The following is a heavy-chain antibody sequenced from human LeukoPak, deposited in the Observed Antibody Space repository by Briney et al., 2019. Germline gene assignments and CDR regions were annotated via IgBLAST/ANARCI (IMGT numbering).Heavy chain of an antibody. CDR2: ISASGGTT. J-gene: IGHJ4*02. V-gene: IGHV3-23*01. CDR3: AKGDVLPSYPTFDY. D-gene: IGHD3-9*01. Sequence: GGSLRLSCAASGFTFSSYALSWVRQAPGRGLEWVSVISASGGTTYYADSVKGRITISRDTSKDTVYLQMHSLRAEDTAVYYCAKGDVLPSYPTFDYWGQGTLVTVSS. CDR1: GFTFSSYA.